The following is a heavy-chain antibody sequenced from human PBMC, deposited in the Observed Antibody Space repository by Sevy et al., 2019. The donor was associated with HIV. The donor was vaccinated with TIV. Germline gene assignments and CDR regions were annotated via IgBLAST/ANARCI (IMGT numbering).Heavy chain of an antibody. J-gene: IGHJ4*02. Sequence: GGSLRLSCAASGFTFKYHGMHWVRQAPGKGLEWLSLISIDGSNKYYADSVKGRFTISRDNAKNTVSVQMNRLRPEDTATYYCAKDGGHIDIDYWGQGILVTVSS. CDR2: ISIDGSNK. CDR1: GFTFKYHG. D-gene: IGHD2-15*01. CDR3: AKDGGHIDIDY. V-gene: IGHV3-30*18.